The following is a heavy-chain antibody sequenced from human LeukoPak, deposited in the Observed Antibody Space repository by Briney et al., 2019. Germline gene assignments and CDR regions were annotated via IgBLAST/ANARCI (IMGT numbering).Heavy chain of an antibody. CDR3: AREHWAMPDH. V-gene: IGHV3-11*01. CDR1: GFTSRVYY. Sequence: GGSLRLSCAASGFTSRVYYMAWIRQAPGKGLELLSSISGSGDVIKYVDSVRGRFTISRDNAKNSLYLQMDSLRGDDTAVYYCAREHWAMPDHWSQGTLVTVSP. D-gene: IGHD2-2*01. J-gene: IGHJ4*02. CDR2: ISGSGDVI.